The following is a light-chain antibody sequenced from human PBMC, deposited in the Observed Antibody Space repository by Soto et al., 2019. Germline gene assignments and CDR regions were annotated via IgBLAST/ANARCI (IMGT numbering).Light chain of an antibody. CDR1: SSDVGAYNY. CDR3: SSYTSSSTLYV. J-gene: IGLJ1*01. Sequence: QSALTQPASVSGSPGQSITISCSGTSSDVGAYNYVSWFQQYPGKAPKLLIYDVTNRPSGISHRFSGSKSGNTASLTISGLQAEDEADYHCSSYTSSSTLYVFGTGTKLTVL. V-gene: IGLV2-14*01. CDR2: DVT.